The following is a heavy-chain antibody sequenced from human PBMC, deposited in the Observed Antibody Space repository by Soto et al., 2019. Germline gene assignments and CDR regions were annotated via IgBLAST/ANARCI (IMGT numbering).Heavy chain of an antibody. CDR2: IYPGDSDT. J-gene: IGHJ4*02. CDR1: GYSFTNYW. Sequence: GESLKISCKASGYSFTNYWIGWVRQMPGKGLEWMGTIYPGDSDTRYSPSFQGQVTFSVDKSINTAYLHWTSLKASDTAIYYCAIQHPLDSSAWYNWGQGTLVIVSS. CDR3: AIQHPLDSSAWYN. D-gene: IGHD6-19*01. V-gene: IGHV5-51*01.